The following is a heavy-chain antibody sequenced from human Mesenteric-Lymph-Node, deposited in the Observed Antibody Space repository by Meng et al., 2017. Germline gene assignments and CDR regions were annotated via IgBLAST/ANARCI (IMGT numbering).Heavy chain of an antibody. CDR2: IRSKANSYAT. CDR1: GFTFSGSA. CDR3: RYCSGGSCYGGDY. D-gene: IGHD2-15*01. Sequence: EVRVVGSGGGLVQPGGSLKLSCAASGFTFSGSAMHWVRQASGKGLEWVGRIRSKANSYATAYAASVKGRFTISRDDSKNTAYLQMNSLKTEDTAVYYCRYCSGGSCYGGDYWGQGTLVTVSS. V-gene: IGHV3-73*02. J-gene: IGHJ4*02.